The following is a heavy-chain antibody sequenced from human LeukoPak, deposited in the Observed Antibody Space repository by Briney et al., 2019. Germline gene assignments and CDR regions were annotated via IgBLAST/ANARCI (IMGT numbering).Heavy chain of an antibody. J-gene: IGHJ4*02. CDR1: GGSISTYY. CDR3: ARGNNLAY. V-gene: IGHV4-4*07. Sequence: RSETLSLTCTVSGGSISTYYWNWIRQPAGKGLEWIGRIYTSGRTNYNPSLKSRVTISLDKSKNQFSLKLSSVTAADTAVYYCARGNNLAYWGQGNGVPVSS. D-gene: IGHD4-23*01. CDR2: IYTSGRT.